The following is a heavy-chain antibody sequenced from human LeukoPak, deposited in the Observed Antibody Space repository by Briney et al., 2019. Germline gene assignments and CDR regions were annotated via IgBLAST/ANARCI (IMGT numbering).Heavy chain of an antibody. CDR1: GFTFSTYT. CDR2: IGGGI. J-gene: IGHJ4*02. V-gene: IGHV3-23*01. Sequence: PGGSLRLSCAASGFTFSTYTMYWARQPPGKGLEWVSIIGGGIHYADSVKGRFTISRDNSKNTLYLQMNSLRAEDTAVYYCAIDPNWGMDYWGQGVLVTVSS. D-gene: IGHD7-27*01. CDR3: AIDPNWGMDY.